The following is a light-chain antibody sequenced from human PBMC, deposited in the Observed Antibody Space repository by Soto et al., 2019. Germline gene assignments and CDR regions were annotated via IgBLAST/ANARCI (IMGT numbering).Light chain of an antibody. V-gene: IGKV3-20*01. J-gene: IGKJ3*01. CDR2: GAS. CDR3: QQYGSSPLFS. CDR1: QSFRGL. Sequence: EIVLTQSPGTLSLSPGERATLSCRASQSFRGLLAWYQQKPGQAPRLLISGASRRATGIPDRFSGSGSGRDFTLTISRLEPEDFAVYFCQQYGSSPLFSFGPGTKVDIK.